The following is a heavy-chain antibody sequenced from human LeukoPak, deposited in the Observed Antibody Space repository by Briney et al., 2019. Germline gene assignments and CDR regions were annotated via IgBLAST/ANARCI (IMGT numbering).Heavy chain of an antibody. J-gene: IGHJ4*02. Sequence: GGSLRLSCAASGFTFDDYTMHWVRQAPGKGLEWVSLISLDGGSTYYADSVKGRFTISRDNSKNSLYLQMNSLRAEDTAVYYCAKARPGLVGATHFDYWGQETLVTVSS. CDR2: ISLDGGST. CDR3: AKARPGLVGATHFDY. CDR1: GFTFDDYT. V-gene: IGHV3-43*01. D-gene: IGHD1-26*01.